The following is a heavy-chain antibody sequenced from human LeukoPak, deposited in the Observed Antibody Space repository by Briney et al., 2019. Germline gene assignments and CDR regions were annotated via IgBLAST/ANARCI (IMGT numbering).Heavy chain of an antibody. CDR3: AEGSGGSGY. D-gene: IGHD1-26*01. Sequence: GGSLRLSCAASGFIFSSYSMNWVRQAPGKGLEWVSFIDSTSTYIHYADSVKGRFTISRDNAKDSLYLQMNSLRADDTAVYYCAEGSGGSGYWGQGTLVTVSS. V-gene: IGHV3-21*03. J-gene: IGHJ4*02. CDR1: GFIFSSYS. CDR2: IDSTSTYI.